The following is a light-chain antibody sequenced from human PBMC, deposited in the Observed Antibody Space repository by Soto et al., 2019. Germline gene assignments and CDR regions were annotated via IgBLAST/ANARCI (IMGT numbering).Light chain of an antibody. V-gene: IGLV1-40*01. CDR3: QSYDSSLSAYVV. J-gene: IGLJ2*01. CDR1: SSNIGAGYD. Sequence: QAVVTQPPSVSGAPGQRVTISCTGSSSNIGAGYDVHWYQQLPGTAPKLLIYGNNNRPSGVPDRFSGSKSGTSASLAITGLQAEDEADYYCQSYDSSLSAYVVFGGGTKVTVL. CDR2: GNN.